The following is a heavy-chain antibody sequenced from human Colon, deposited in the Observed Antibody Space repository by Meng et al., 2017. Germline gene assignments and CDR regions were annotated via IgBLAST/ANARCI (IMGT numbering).Heavy chain of an antibody. CDR2: ISSSSSYI. D-gene: IGHD6-13*01. J-gene: IGHJ1*01. V-gene: IGHV3-21*01. CDR1: GFTFSSYS. Sequence: GQLVGSGGVLVKPGGSLRLSCAASGFTFSSYSMNWVRQAPGKGLEWVSSISSSSSYIYYADSVKGRFTISRDNAKNSLYLQMNSLRAEDTAVYYCARDAQLVTGYFQHWGQGTLVTVSS. CDR3: ARDAQLVTGYFQH.